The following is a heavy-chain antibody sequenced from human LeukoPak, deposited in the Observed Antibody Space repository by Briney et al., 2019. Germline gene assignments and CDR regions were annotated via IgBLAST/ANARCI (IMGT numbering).Heavy chain of an antibody. D-gene: IGHD1-7*01. Sequence: GGSLRLSCAASGFTFSSYWMSWVRQAPGKGLEWVANIKQDGSERYYVDSVKGRFTISRDNAKNSLYLQMNSLRAEDTAVYYCVRDLLRELHFDYWGXGXLXTVSS. V-gene: IGHV3-7*01. CDR2: IKQDGSER. CDR1: GFTFSSYW. CDR3: VRDLLRELHFDY. J-gene: IGHJ4*01.